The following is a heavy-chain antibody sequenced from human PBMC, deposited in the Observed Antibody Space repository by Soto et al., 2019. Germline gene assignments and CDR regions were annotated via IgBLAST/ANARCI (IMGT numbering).Heavy chain of an antibody. CDR3: ARGSRLWYYYDSSGYPDY. V-gene: IGHV3-33*01. D-gene: IGHD3-22*01. J-gene: IGHJ4*02. CDR1: GFTFSSYG. CDR2: IWYDGSNK. Sequence: LRLSCAASGFTFSSYGMHWVRQAPGKGLEWVAVIWYDGSNKYYADSVKGRFTISRDNSKNTLYLQMNSLRAEDTAVYYCARGSRLWYYYDSSGYPDYWGQGTLVTVSS.